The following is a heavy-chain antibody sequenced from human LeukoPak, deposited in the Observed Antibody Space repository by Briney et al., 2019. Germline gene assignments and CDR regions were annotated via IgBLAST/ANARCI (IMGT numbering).Heavy chain of an antibody. V-gene: IGHV3-23*01. CDR3: AAWGIRYFDWYNWFDP. CDR1: GFTFSSYA. Sequence: GGSLRLSCAASGFTFSSYAMSWVRQAPGKGLEGVSAISGSGGSTYYADSVKGRFTISRDNSKNTLYLQMNSLRAEDTAVYYCAAWGIRYFDWYNWFDPWGQGTLVTVSS. D-gene: IGHD3-9*01. CDR2: ISGSGGST. J-gene: IGHJ5*02.